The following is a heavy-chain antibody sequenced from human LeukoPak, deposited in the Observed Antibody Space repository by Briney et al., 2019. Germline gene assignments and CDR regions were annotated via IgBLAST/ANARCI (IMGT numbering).Heavy chain of an antibody. J-gene: IGHJ4*02. CDR1: GYSISSGYY. D-gene: IGHD6-13*01. CDR3: ARVGRIAAAVVGY. CDR2: IFHSGST. Sequence: PSETLSLTCTVSGYSISSGYYWGWIRQAPGKGLEWIGSIFHSGSTYYNPSLKSRVTISVDTSKNQFSLKLSSVTAADTAVYYCARVGRIAAAVVGYWGQGTPVTVSS. V-gene: IGHV4-38-2*02.